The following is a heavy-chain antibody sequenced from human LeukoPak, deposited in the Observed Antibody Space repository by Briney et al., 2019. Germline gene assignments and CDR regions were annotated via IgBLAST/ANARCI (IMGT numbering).Heavy chain of an antibody. D-gene: IGHD3-3*01. CDR2: ISGSGGST. V-gene: IGHV3-23*01. CDR1: GFTFSSYA. Sequence: GGSLRLSCAASGFTFSSYAMSWVRQAPGKGLEWVSAISGSGGSTYYADSVKGRFTISGDNSKNTLYLQMNSLRAEDTAVYYCAKGTYYDFWSGYGPPDFYYYYYMDVWGKGTTVTVSS. J-gene: IGHJ6*03. CDR3: AKGTYYDFWSGYGPPDFYYYYYMDV.